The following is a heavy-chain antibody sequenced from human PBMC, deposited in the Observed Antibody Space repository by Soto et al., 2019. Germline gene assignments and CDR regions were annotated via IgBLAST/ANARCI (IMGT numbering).Heavy chain of an antibody. D-gene: IGHD5-18*01. Sequence: QVQLQESGPGLVKPSQTLSLTCTVSGGSISSGDYYWSWIRQPPGKGLEWIGYIDYSGSTYYNPSLNSRVNISVDTSNNHSSLQPSSVTAAATPVYYCPRDGYPGRYWGQGTLVTLSS. V-gene: IGHV4-30-4*01. J-gene: IGHJ4*02. CDR2: IDYSGST. CDR3: PRDGYPGRY. CDR1: GGSISSGDYY.